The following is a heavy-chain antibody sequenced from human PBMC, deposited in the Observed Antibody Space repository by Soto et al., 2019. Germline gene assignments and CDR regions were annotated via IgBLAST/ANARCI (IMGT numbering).Heavy chain of an antibody. V-gene: IGHV3-9*01. J-gene: IGHJ1*01. CDR2: INWNSGSI. CDR1: GFTFDDYA. D-gene: IGHD6-13*01. Sequence: LRLSCAASGFTFDDYAMHWVRQVTGKGLEWVSGINWNSGSIGYADSVKGRFAISRDNAKNSLHLQMNSLRAEDTAFYYCVKDESINWYSGHFRHWGQGTLVTVSS. CDR3: VKDESINWYSGHFRH.